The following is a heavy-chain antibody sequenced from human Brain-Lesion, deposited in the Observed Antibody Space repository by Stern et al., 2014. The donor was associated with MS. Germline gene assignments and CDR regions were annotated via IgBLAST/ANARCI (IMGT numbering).Heavy chain of an antibody. CDR1: GFTFSTYA. Sequence: VQLVESGGGVVQPGRSLSLSCAASGFTFSTYALHWVRQAPGKGLECVALLSCDGTNKYYADSGKGRFTISRDNSKNTLLLQMNSLRAEDTSIYYCARDLYSSGYLPTYFDYWGQGTLVTVSS. D-gene: IGHD3-22*01. CDR3: ARDLYSSGYLPTYFDY. CDR2: LSCDGTNK. V-gene: IGHV3-30-3*01. J-gene: IGHJ4*02.